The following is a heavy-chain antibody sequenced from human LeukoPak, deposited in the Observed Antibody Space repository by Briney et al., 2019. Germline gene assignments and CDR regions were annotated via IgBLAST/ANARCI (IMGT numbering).Heavy chain of an antibody. CDR3: ATYNYGSYFYGSIRY. CDR2: IKSKTDGGTT. J-gene: IGHJ4*02. V-gene: IGHV3-15*01. D-gene: IGHD3-10*01. Sequence: GGSLRLSCAASGFTFSSYAMSWVRQAPGKGLEWVGRIKSKTDGGTTDYTAPVNGRFTISRDDSINTLYLQMNTLKAEDTAVYYCATYNYGSYFYGSIRYWGQGTLVTVSS. CDR1: GFTFSSYA.